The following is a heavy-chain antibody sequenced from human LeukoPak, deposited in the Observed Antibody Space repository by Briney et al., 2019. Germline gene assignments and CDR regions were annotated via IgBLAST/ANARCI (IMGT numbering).Heavy chain of an antibody. V-gene: IGHV3-21*01. CDR2: ISSSGTYK. D-gene: IGHD4-17*01. J-gene: IGHJ3*02. CDR1: GFIFSDYT. CDR3: ARPTTVTTISADAFDI. Sequence: PGGSLRLSCAASGFIFSDYTMNWVRQAPGKGLEWVSSISSSGTYKYYADSVKGRFTISRDNAQNSLYLQMNSLRAEDSSVYYCARPTTVTTISADAFDIWGQGTMVTVSS.